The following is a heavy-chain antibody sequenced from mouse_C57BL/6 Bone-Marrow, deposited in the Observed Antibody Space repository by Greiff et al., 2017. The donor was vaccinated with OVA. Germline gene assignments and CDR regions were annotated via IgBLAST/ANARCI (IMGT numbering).Heavy chain of an antibody. CDR1: GFTFSDAW. J-gene: IGHJ4*01. V-gene: IGHV6-6*01. CDR2: IRNKANNHAT. CDR3: TSRLDY. Sequence: EVKLQESGGGLVQPGGSMKLSCAASGFTFSDAWMDWVRQSPEKGLEWVAEIRNKANNHATYYAESVKGRFTISRDDSKSSVYLQMNSVRAEDTCIYYCTSRLDYWGQGTSVTVSS.